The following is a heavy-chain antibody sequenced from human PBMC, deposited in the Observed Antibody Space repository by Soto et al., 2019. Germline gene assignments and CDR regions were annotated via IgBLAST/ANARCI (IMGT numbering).Heavy chain of an antibody. CDR1: GYIFSDYG. J-gene: IGHJ4*02. D-gene: IGHD4-17*01. Sequence: QVHVAQSGAEVKRPGDSVKVSCKTSGYIFSDYGINWVRQAPGQGLEWMGWISGYSGNANLAQKFQGRVTMSRDTATRTAYMELRSLRSDDTAVYYCAKRTSGTTWGESDYWGQGTLVTVSS. V-gene: IGHV1-18*04. CDR2: ISGYSGNA. CDR3: AKRTSGTTWGESDY.